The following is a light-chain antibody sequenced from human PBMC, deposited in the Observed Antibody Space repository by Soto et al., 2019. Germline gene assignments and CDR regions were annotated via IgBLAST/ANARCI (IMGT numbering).Light chain of an antibody. V-gene: IGKV3-15*01. CDR2: GAA. J-gene: IGKJ2*01. CDR3: RQYNNWPPT. CDR1: QSVSSN. Sequence: EIWLAQSPATLSVSPGERATLSCRASQSVSSNLAWYQQKPGQAPRLLIFGAATRATGIPVSFSGSGSGTEFTLTISGLQSEDFALYYWRQYNNWPPTFGQGTKLEIK.